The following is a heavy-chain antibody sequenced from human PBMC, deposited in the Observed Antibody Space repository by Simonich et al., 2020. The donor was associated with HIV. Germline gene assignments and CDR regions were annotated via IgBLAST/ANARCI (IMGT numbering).Heavy chain of an antibody. CDR2: IDSNGST. J-gene: IGHJ4*02. CDR3: ARLRIVVPATITY. D-gene: IGHD2-2*02. Sequence: QLQLQESGPGLVKPSETLSLTCTVSGGSISSSSYYWGWIRQPPGKGLEWIGSIDSNGSTYYNPSLKSRATLSVDTSKNQFSLKLSSGTAADTAVYYCARLRIVVPATITYWGQGTLVTVSS. V-gene: IGHV4-39*01. CDR1: GGSISSSSYY.